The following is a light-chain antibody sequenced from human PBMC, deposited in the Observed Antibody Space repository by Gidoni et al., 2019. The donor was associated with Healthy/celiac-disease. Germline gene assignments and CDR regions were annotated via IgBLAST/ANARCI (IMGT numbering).Light chain of an antibody. CDR2: DAS. Sequence: IVLTQSPATLSLSPGEGATLSCRASQSVSSSLAWYHQKPGQAPRLLIYDASNRATGIPARFSGSGSGTDFTLTISSLEPEDFAVYYCQQRSNWPPTFGGGTKVEIK. CDR3: QQRSNWPPT. V-gene: IGKV3-11*01. CDR1: QSVSSS. J-gene: IGKJ4*01.